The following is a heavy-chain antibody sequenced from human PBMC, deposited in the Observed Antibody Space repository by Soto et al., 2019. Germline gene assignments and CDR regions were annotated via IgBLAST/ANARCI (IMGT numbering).Heavy chain of an antibody. CDR2: INAYNGNT. J-gene: IGHJ4*02. CDR3: ARDPGYSYGYN. Sequence: ASVKVSCKASGYTFTGYGISWVRQAPGQGLEWMGWINAYNGNTKYSQKLQGRVTMTTDTSTSTAYMELSSLRSEDTAVYYCARDPGYSYGYNWGQGTLVTVSS. CDR1: GYTFTGYG. V-gene: IGHV1-18*01. D-gene: IGHD5-18*01.